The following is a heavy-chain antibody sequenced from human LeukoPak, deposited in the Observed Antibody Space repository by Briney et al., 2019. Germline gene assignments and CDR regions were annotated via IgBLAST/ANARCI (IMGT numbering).Heavy chain of an antibody. J-gene: IGHJ4*02. D-gene: IGHD3-22*01. Sequence: GGSLRLSCAASGFTVSSNYMSWVRQAPGKGLEWVSVIYSGGSTYYADSVKGRFTIPRDNSKNTLYLQMNSLRAEDTAVYYCARNHDVDSSGYYPDYWGQGTLVTVSS. CDR1: GFTVSSNY. V-gene: IGHV3-66*01. CDR2: IYSGGST. CDR3: ARNHDVDSSGYYPDY.